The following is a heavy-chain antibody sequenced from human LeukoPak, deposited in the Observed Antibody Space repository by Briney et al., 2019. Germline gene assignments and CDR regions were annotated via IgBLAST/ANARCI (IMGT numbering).Heavy chain of an antibody. V-gene: IGHV4-39*01. CDR1: AGSISRSSYY. CDR3: ARNRAVEGGYYFDY. D-gene: IGHD6-19*01. CDR2: IYYSGST. Sequence: SETLSLTCTVSAGSISRSSYYWGWIRQPPGKGLEWIGSIYYSGSTYYNPSLKSRVTISVDTSKNQFSLKLSSVTDADTAVYYCARNRAVEGGYYFDYWGQGTLVTVSS. J-gene: IGHJ4*02.